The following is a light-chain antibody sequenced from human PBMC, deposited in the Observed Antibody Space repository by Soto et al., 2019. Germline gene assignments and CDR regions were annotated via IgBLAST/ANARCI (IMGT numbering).Light chain of an antibody. CDR1: STDVGGYNY. CDR2: EVS. CDR3: SSYAGSNNRGV. Sequence: QSVLTQPPSASGSPGQSVTISCTGTSTDVGGYNYISWYQHHPGKGPKLIIYEVSERPSGVPDRFSGSKSGNTASLTVSGLQAEDEVDYYCSSYAGSNNRGVFGPGTKVTVL. J-gene: IGLJ1*01. V-gene: IGLV2-8*01.